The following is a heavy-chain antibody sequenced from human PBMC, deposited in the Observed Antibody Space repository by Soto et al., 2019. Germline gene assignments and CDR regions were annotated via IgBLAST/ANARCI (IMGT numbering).Heavy chain of an antibody. D-gene: IGHD2-21*01. CDR2: IIPIFGTP. V-gene: IGHV1-69*06. J-gene: IGHJ4*02. Sequence: SVKVSCRASGGTFPDLGLHWVRQATGQGLEWMGGIIPIFGTPNYSPKFQGRVTLTEDTSTDTAYLEVSSLTSEDTAIYYCATEDSHGDYTLDYWGQGSLVTVSS. CDR3: ATEDSHGDYTLDY. CDR1: GGTFPDLG.